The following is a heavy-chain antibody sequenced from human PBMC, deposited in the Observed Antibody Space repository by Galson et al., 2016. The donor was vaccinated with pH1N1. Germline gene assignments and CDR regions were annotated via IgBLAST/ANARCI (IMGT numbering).Heavy chain of an antibody. CDR2: VYTSGRT. Sequence: LSLTCTVSGGSISSRYWSWIRQPAGKGLEWIGRVYTSGRTDSNPSLKSRVTMSMDTSNSQFSMILNSVTAADTAVYYCARMARITGPDTEYYFDFWGQGLLVTVSA. J-gene: IGHJ4*02. D-gene: IGHD1-14*01. V-gene: IGHV4-4*07. CDR3: ARMARITGPDTEYYFDF. CDR1: GGSISSRY.